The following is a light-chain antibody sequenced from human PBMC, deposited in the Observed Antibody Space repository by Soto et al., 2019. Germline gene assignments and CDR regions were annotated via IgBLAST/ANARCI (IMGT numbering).Light chain of an antibody. CDR3: QQYNDLVT. V-gene: IGKV3-15*01. Sequence: VMTQSPVTLSVSPGERATLSCRASQSVSTNLAWYQHKPGQAPRFLIYGASTRATGTPARFSGSGSGTEFTLTISSLQSEDSAVYYCQQYNDLVTFGGGTKVDIK. CDR1: QSVSTN. CDR2: GAS. J-gene: IGKJ4*01.